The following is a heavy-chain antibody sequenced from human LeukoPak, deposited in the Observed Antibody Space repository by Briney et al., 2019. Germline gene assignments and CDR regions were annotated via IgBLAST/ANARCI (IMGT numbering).Heavy chain of an antibody. D-gene: IGHD6-13*01. Sequence: GASVKVSCKASGCTFTNYALHWVRQAPGQRLEWMGWINGGNGNTKYSLKFQGGVTITIDTSADTAYMELSSLRSEDTAVYYCARDRYQLVSDYWGQGTLVTVSS. V-gene: IGHV1-3*01. CDR2: INGGNGNT. CDR3: ARDRYQLVSDY. CDR1: GCTFTNYA. J-gene: IGHJ4*02.